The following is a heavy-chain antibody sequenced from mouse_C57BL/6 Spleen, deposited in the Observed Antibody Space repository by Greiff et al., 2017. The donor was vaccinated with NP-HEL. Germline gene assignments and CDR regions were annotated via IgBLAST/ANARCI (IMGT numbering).Heavy chain of an antibody. CDR3: ASPITGDY. V-gene: IGHV1-82*01. CDR1: GYAFSSSW. D-gene: IGHD4-1*01. CDR2: IYPGDGDT. Sequence: QVQLQQSGPELVKPGASVKISCKASGYAFSSSWMNWVKQRPGQGLEWIGRIYPGDGDTNYNGKFKGKATMTADQSSSTAYMQLCSLTSEDSAVYFFASPITGDYWGQGTTLTVSS. J-gene: IGHJ2*01.